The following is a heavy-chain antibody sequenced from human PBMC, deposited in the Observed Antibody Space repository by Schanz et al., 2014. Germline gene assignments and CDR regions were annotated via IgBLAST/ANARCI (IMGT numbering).Heavy chain of an antibody. CDR3: ARDNLVSSSWYNYYGMDV. D-gene: IGHD6-13*01. CDR2: INVYNGDT. V-gene: IGHV1-18*04. CDR1: GYTFPSYG. Sequence: QVQLVQSGSEVKKPGASVKVSCKASGYTFPSYGISWVRQAPGQGLEWMGWINVYNGDTKFAKTFQDRVTLTTDTTTRTASMELRSLRSEDTAVDYCARDNLVSSSWYNYYGMDVWGQGTTVTVSS. J-gene: IGHJ6*02.